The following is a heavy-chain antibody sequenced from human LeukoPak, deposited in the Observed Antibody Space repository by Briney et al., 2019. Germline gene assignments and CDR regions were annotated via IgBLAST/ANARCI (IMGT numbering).Heavy chain of an antibody. CDR3: ARDLGGSNMY. J-gene: IGHJ4*02. CDR1: GGSISSGGYY. CDR2: IYHSGST. V-gene: IGHV4-30-2*01. D-gene: IGHD3-16*01. Sequence: SETLSLTCTVSGGSISSGGYYWSWIRQPPGKGLEWIGYIYHSGSTYYNPSLKSRVTISVDRSKNQFSLKLSSVTAADTAVYYCARDLGGSNMYWGQGTLVTVSS.